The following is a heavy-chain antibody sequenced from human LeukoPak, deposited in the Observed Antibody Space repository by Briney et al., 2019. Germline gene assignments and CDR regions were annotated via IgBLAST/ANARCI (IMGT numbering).Heavy chain of an antibody. V-gene: IGHV3-30*18. J-gene: IGHJ4*02. CDR2: ISYDGSNK. Sequence: GGSLRLSCAASGFTFSSYGMHWVRQAPGKGLEWVAVISYDGSNKYYADSVKGRFTISRDNSKNTLYLQMNSLRAEDTAVYYCAKGSRIAAAGTCDYWGQGTLVTVSS. CDR3: AKGSRIAAAGTCDY. D-gene: IGHD6-13*01. CDR1: GFTFSSYG.